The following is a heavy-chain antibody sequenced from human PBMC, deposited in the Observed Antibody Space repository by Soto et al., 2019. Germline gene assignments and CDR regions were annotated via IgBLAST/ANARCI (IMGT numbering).Heavy chain of an antibody. J-gene: IGHJ6*03. D-gene: IGHD4-17*01. CDR2: ISAYNGNT. Sequence: GASVKVSCKASGYTFTSYGISWVRQAPGQGLEWMGWISAYNGNTNYAQKLQGRVTMTTDTSTSTAYMELRSLRSDDTAVYYCASGPYGDYYYYYLDVWGKGTTVTVSS. V-gene: IGHV1-18*01. CDR1: GYTFTSYG. CDR3: ASGPYGDYYYYYLDV.